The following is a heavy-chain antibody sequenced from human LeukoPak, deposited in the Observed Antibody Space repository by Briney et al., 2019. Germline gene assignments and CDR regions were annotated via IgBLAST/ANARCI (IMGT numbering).Heavy chain of an antibody. CDR3: ARGKAALMDV. J-gene: IGHJ6*03. D-gene: IGHD6-6*01. CDR1: RCTFSNYW. V-gene: IGHV3-7*04. CDR2: IKEDGSEK. Sequence: HPGGSLRLSCEASRCTFSNYWMNWVRQAPGKGLEWVANIKEDGSEKYYVDSVRGRSTISRDNAKNSLYLQMNSLGGDDTALYYCARGKAALMDVWGKGTTVTVSS.